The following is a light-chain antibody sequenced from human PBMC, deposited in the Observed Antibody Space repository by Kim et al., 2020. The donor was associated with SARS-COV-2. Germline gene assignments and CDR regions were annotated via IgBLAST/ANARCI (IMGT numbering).Light chain of an antibody. J-gene: IGKJ1*01. Sequence: AIRITQSPSSLSASTGDRVTITCRASQGISSYLAWYQQKPGKAPKLLIYAASTLQSGVPSSFSGSGSGTDFTLTISCLQSEDFATYYCQQYYSNPSTFGQGTRLDIK. CDR3: QQYYSNPST. CDR2: AAS. V-gene: IGKV1-8*01. CDR1: QGISSY.